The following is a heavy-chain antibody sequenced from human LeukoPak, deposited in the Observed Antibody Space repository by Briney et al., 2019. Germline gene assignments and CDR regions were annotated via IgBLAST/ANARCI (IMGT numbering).Heavy chain of an antibody. V-gene: IGHV3-48*03. D-gene: IGHD2-15*01. J-gene: IGHJ4*02. CDR1: GFTFSNYE. CDR2: ISSSRRTI. CDR3: ARSSSRYCSGGSCYSGVLGYFDY. Sequence: GGSLRLSCAASGFTFSNYEMNWVRQAPGKGLEWVSYISSSRRTISYADSVKGRFTISRDNAKNSLYLQMNSLRAEDTAVYYCARSSSRYCSGGSCYSGVLGYFDYWGQGTLVTVSS.